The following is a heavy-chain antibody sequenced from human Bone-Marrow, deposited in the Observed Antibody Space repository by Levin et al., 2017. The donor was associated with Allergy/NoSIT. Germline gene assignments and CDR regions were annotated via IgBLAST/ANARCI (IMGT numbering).Heavy chain of an antibody. D-gene: IGHD2-15*01. CDR2: INPNSGNT. Sequence: ASVKVSCKTSGYTFTSYNVYWVRQAPGQGLEWMGFINPNSGNTGYAQKFQGRVTMTRNSSITTAYMELSGLRFEDTAIYYCARGDCYSGSCYGPDWFDPWGQGTQVTVSS. CDR1: GYTFTSYN. V-gene: IGHV1-8*01. CDR3: ARGDCYSGSCYGPDWFDP. J-gene: IGHJ5*02.